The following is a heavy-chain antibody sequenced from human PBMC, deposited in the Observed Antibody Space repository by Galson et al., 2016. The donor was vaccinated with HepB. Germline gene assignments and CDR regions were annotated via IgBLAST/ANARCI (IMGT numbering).Heavy chain of an antibody. J-gene: IGHJ6*02. CDR3: AKDEGFYNGMDF. D-gene: IGHD2-2*02. Sequence: ETLSLTCTVSGGSVSSASHYWSCVRQPTGKGLEWIGYISDSESTNYNPSLKGRVTISLDRSKSQFSLRLNSVIAADTAVYYCAKDEGFYNGMDFWGQGTTVTVSS. V-gene: IGHV4-61*01. CDR1: GGSVSSASHY. CDR2: ISDSEST.